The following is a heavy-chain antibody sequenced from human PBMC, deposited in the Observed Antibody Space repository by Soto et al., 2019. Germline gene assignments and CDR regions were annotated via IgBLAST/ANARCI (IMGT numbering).Heavy chain of an antibody. CDR3: ARTYDSNGYANEFDS. CDR2: IYDNGIT. CDR1: GRSITSYY. Sequence: QVVLQESGPGLVKPSETLSLTCSVSGRSITSYYWSWVRRPPGKGLEWIGYIYDNGITSQNPSLKVRVTMSADTSQNQLSLELTSVTGADTAVYFCARTYDSNGYANEFDSWGQGILVTVTS. V-gene: IGHV4-59*12. D-gene: IGHD3-22*01. J-gene: IGHJ4*02.